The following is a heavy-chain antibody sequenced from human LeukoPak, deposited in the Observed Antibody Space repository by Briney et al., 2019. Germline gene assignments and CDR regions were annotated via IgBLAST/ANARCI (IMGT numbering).Heavy chain of an antibody. D-gene: IGHD3-22*01. CDR2: IYTSGST. CDR1: GGSISSYY. J-gene: IGHJ4*02. Sequence: PSETLSLTCTVSGGSISSYYWSWIRQPAGKGLEWIGRIYTSGSTNYNPSLKSRVTMSVDTSKNQFSLKLSSVTAADTAVYCCARDGYYDSSGYFYYFDYWGRGTLVTVSS. V-gene: IGHV4-4*07. CDR3: ARDGYYDSSGYFYYFDY.